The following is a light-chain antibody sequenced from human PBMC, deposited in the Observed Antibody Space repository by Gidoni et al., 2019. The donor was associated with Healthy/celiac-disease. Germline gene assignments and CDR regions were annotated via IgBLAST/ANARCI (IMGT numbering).Light chain of an antibody. CDR1: SLRRDY. V-gene: IGLV3-19*01. CDR3: NSRDSSSNGVV. CDR2: GKS. Sequence: SSELTQDPAVSVALGQTVRITCPGDSLRRDYASWYQQKPGQAPVLVIYGKSNRPSGIPDRFSGSSSGNTASLTISGAQAEDEADYYCNSRDSSSNGVVFGGGTKLTVL. J-gene: IGLJ2*01.